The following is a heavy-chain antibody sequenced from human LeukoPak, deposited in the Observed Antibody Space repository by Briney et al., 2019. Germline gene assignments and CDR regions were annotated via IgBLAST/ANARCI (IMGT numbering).Heavy chain of an antibody. Sequence: GGSLRLSCAASGFTFSSYAMSWVRQAPGKGLEWVSAISGSGGSTYYADSVKGRFTISRDNSKNTLYLQMNSLRAEDTAVYYCAKDRYARAVAGSYPDYWGQGTLVTVSS. D-gene: IGHD6-19*01. CDR3: AKDRYARAVAGSYPDY. V-gene: IGHV3-23*01. CDR2: ISGSGGST. J-gene: IGHJ4*02. CDR1: GFTFSSYA.